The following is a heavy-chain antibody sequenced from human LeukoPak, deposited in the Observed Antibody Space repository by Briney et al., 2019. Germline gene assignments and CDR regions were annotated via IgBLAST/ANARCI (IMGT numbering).Heavy chain of an antibody. CDR2: INHSGST. Sequence: SETLSLTCTVSGGSISSYYWSWIRQPPGKGLEWIGEINHSGSTNYNPSLKSRVTISVDTSKNQFSLKLSSVTAADTAVYYCARSRIQLWLRDDRFDPWGQGTLVTVSS. CDR3: ARSRIQLWLRDDRFDP. D-gene: IGHD5-18*01. J-gene: IGHJ5*02. CDR1: GGSISSYY. V-gene: IGHV4-34*01.